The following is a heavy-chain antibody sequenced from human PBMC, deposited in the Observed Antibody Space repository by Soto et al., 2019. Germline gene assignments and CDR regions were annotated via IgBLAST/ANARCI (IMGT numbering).Heavy chain of an antibody. CDR3: AADYYDILTGSPRMGYYGMDV. J-gene: IGHJ6*02. V-gene: IGHV1-58*01. CDR2: IVVGSGNT. CDR1: GFTFTRSA. Sequence: SVKVSFKASGFTFTRSAVQWVRQARGQRLEWIGWIVVGSGNTNYAQKFQERVTITRDMSTSTAYMELSSLRSEDTAVYYCAADYYDILTGSPRMGYYGMDVWGQGTTVTVSS. D-gene: IGHD3-9*01.